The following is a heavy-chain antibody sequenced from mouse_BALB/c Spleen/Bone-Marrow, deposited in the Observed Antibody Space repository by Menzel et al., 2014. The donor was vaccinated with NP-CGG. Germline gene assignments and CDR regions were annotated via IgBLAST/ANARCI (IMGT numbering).Heavy chain of an antibody. CDR3: ASYRYGWYFDV. D-gene: IGHD2-14*01. CDR1: GFNINDTY. J-gene: IGHJ1*01. CDR2: IDPAVFT. V-gene: IGHV14-3*02. Sequence: VQLQKSGVEFVNPGASVKLSCTASGFNINDTYLHWVKQRPEQTLDWIGRIDPAVFTTYDPKFQGKATITADTSSNTAYLHLSSLTSEDTAVYYCASYRYGWYFDVWGAGXTVTVSS.